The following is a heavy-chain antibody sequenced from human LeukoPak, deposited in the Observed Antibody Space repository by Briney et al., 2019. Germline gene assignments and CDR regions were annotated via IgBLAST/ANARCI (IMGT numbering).Heavy chain of an antibody. CDR2: IKQDGSVK. V-gene: IGHV3-7*01. CDR1: GFTFSSYW. CDR3: ARDPSGSPVFDP. D-gene: IGHD3-10*01. Sequence: GGSLRLSCAASGFTFSSYWMNWVRQAPGKGLEWVANIKQDGSVKNYADSVKGRFTISRDNAKNSLFLQMNSLRAEDTAVYYCARDPSGSPVFDPWGQGTLVTVSS. J-gene: IGHJ5*02.